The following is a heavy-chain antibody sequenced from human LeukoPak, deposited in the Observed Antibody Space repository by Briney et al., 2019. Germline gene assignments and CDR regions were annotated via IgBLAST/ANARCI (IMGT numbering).Heavy chain of an antibody. J-gene: IGHJ4*02. CDR3: ARNGSGEDY. V-gene: IGHV4-39*01. D-gene: IGHD2-15*01. CDR2: IYYSGST. CDR1: GGSISSSRYY. Sequence: PSETLSLTCTVSGGSISSSRYYWGWIRQPPGKGLEWIGSIYYSGSTYYNPSLKSRVTISVDTSKNQFSLKLSSVTAADTAVYYCARNGSGEDYWGQGTLVTVSS.